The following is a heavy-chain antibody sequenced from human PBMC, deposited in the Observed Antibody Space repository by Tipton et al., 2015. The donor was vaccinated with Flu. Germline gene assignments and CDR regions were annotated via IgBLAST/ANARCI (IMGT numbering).Heavy chain of an antibody. D-gene: IGHD3-16*02. Sequence: TLSLTCTVSGGSISRGSYYYNWIRQPAGEGLEWIGRIYTNANTNYKASLKSRVTISIDRSKNQFSLRLSSVTAADTAMYYCARGLGRPSDYDYVWGSHRPFHYWGQGTLVTVSS. J-gene: IGHJ4*02. CDR3: ARGLGRPSDYDYVWGSHRPFHY. V-gene: IGHV4-61*02. CDR1: GGSISRGSYY. CDR2: IYTNANT.